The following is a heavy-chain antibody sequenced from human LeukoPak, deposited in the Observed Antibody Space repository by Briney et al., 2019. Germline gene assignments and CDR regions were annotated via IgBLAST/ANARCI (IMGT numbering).Heavy chain of an antibody. CDR3: ARGPRNDP. CDR2: VHPNSGNT. V-gene: IGHV1-8*01. CDR1: GYPFTTYE. Sequence: ASVKVSCKTSGYPFTTYEINVVRQAAGQGLEWMGWVHPNSGNTAYAQKFQGRVTMTRDTSISTAYMELSGLRSDDTAVYFCARGPRNDPWGQGTLVTVSS. J-gene: IGHJ5*02. D-gene: IGHD1-14*01.